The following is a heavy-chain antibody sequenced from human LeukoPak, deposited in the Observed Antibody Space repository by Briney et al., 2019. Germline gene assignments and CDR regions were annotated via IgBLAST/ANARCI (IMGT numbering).Heavy chain of an antibody. D-gene: IGHD2-15*01. V-gene: IGHV4-39*01. CDR1: GGSISSYY. CDR2: IYYSGST. J-gene: IGHJ6*03. Sequence: SETLSLTCTVSGGSISSYYWGWIRQPPGKGLEWIGSIYYSGSTYYKPSLKSRVTISLDTSKNQFSLKLSSVTAADTAVYYCARLSRMNGLTLPRDYYYMDVWGKGTTVTISS. CDR3: ARLSRMNGLTLPRDYYYMDV.